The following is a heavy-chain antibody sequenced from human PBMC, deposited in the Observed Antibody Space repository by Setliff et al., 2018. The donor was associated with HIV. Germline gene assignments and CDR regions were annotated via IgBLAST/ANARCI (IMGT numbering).Heavy chain of an antibody. CDR3: ARETYYYDNPQYYYYYMDV. CDR1: GGSISSGSYY. D-gene: IGHD3-22*01. J-gene: IGHJ6*03. V-gene: IGHV4-61*02. CDR2: IYTSGST. Sequence: PSETLSLTCTVSGGSISSGSYYWSWIRQPAGKGLEWIGRIYTSGSTNYNPSLKSRVTISVDTSKNPFPLKLRSVTAADTAVYYCARETYYYDNPQYYYYYMDVWGKGTTVTVSS.